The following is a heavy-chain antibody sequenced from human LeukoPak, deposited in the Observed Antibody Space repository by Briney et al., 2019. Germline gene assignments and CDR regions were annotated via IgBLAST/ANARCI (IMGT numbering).Heavy chain of an antibody. J-gene: IGHJ4*02. CDR2: IYPGDPDT. Sequence: GAARKISCKGSGYSFTSYWIGWVRQMPGKGVEWMGIIYPGDPDTRYSPSFQGQVTISADKSISTAYLQWSSLKASDTAMYYCARNLDYGDYHYLFDYRGQGTLVTVSS. CDR1: GYSFTSYW. D-gene: IGHD4-17*01. V-gene: IGHV5-51*01. CDR3: ARNLDYGDYHYLFDY.